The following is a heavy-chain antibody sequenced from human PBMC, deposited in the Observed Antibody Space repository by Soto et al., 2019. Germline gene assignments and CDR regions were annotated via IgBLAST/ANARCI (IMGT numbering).Heavy chain of an antibody. J-gene: IGHJ6*02. CDR1: GFTFSSYA. D-gene: IGHD3-16*01. V-gene: IGHV3-23*01. CDR2: ISGSGGST. Sequence: GGSLRLSCAASGFTFSSYAMSWVRQAPGKGLEWVSAISGSGGSTYYADSVKGRFTISRDNSKNTLYLQMNSLRAEDTAVYYCAKDGGGDMITFGGVGDYYYYGMDVWGQGTTVTVSS. CDR3: AKDGGGDMITFGGVGDYYYYGMDV.